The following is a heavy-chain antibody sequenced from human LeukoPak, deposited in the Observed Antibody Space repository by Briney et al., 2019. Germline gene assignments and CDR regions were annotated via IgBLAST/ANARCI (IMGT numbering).Heavy chain of an antibody. CDR3: AREDRSGWNKRYYYYGMDV. J-gene: IGHJ6*02. Sequence: GGSLRLSCAASGFTFSDYYMSWIRQAPGKGLEWVSYISSSGSTIYYADSVKGRFTISRDNAKNSLYLQMNSLRAEDTAVYYCAREDRSGWNKRYYYYGMDVWGQGTTVTVSS. CDR1: GFTFSDYY. CDR2: ISSSGSTI. V-gene: IGHV3-11*01. D-gene: IGHD6-19*01.